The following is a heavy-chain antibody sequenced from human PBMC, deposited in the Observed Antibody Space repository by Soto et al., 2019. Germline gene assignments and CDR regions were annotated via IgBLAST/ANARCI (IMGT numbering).Heavy chain of an antibody. CDR2: IWYDGTNK. CDR3: ARDLKEVVAAAMRFYYGMDV. V-gene: IGHV3-33*01. D-gene: IGHD2-2*01. Sequence: QVQLVESGGGVIQPGRSLRLSCAASGFTFSSYGMHWVRQAPGKGLECVAVIWYDGTNKYYADSVKGRFTISRDNSKKLLQLQMNSLSAEDTAVYYCARDLKEVVAAAMRFYYGMDVWGQGTTVTVSS. CDR1: GFTFSSYG. J-gene: IGHJ6*02.